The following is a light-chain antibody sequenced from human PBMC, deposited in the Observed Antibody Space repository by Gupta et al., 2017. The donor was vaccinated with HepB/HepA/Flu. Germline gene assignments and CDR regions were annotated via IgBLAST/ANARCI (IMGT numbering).Light chain of an antibody. V-gene: IGKV1-6*01. CDR3: LQDYSSPRT. CDR2: AAS. J-gene: IGKJ1*01. CDR1: QGIKKD. Sequence: AIQMTQSPSSLSASVGDRVTITCRASQGIKKDLGWYQHKPGKAPKLLIFAASSLQTGVPSRFSGSGSGTDFTLTISSLQPEDSATYYCLQDYSSPRTFGQGTKVEMK.